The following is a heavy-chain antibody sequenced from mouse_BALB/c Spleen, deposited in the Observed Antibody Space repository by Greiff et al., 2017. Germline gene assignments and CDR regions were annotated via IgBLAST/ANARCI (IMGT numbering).Heavy chain of an antibody. Sequence: EVQGVESGGYLVKPGGSLKLSCAASGFSFSSYGMSWVRQTPDKRLEWVATISSGGSYTYYPDSVKGRFTISRDNAKNTLYLQMSSLKSEDTAMYYCARHGEGTGYFDYWGQGTTLTVSS. CDR2: ISSGGSYT. J-gene: IGHJ2*01. CDR1: GFSFSSYG. V-gene: IGHV5-6*01. D-gene: IGHD2-14*01. CDR3: ARHGEGTGYFDY.